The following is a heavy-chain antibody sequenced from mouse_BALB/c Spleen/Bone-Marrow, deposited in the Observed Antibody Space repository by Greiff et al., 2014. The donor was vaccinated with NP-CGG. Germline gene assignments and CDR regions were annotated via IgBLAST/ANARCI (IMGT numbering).Heavy chain of an antibody. CDR2: IYPGNSDT. CDR1: GYTFTSHC. D-gene: IGHD2-2*01. Sequence: VQLQQSGTGLARPWASVHISCHASGYTFTSHCFCWGKRQPRGGLEWIGTIYPGNSDTRYNQKCKGKAKLTAITSTSTAYMELSSQTNEDSAVYYCTHGYDYYAMDYWGQGTSVTVSS. CDR3: THGYDYYAMDY. V-gene: IGHV1-5*01. J-gene: IGHJ4*01.